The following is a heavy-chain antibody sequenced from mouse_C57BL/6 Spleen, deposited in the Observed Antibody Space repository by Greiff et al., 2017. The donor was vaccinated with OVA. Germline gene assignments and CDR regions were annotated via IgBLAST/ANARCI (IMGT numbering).Heavy chain of an antibody. Sequence: EVKLVESGGGLVKPGGSLKLSCAASGFTFSSYAMSWVRQTPEKRLEWVATISDGGSYTYYPDHVKGRFTISRDNAKNNLYLQLSHLKSADTAMYYCARGRGNWYCDVWGTGTTVTVSS. CDR1: GFTFSSYA. CDR2: ISDGGSYT. CDR3: ARGRGNWYCDV. J-gene: IGHJ1*03. D-gene: IGHD1-1*02. V-gene: IGHV5-4*03.